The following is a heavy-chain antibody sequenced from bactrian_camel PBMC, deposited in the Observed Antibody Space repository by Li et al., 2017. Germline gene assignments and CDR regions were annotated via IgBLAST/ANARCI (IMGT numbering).Heavy chain of an antibody. CDR2: IYGRGGST. V-gene: IGHV3S40*01. CDR3: AADPKAYLLLHEADYKY. Sequence: DVQLVESGGGSVQPGGSLRLSCAASGYTYSSNCVAWFRQAPGKEREEVAAIYGRGGSTAYADSVKGRFTISRDNAKNTVYLQMNSLKPEDTAMYYCAADPKAYLLLHEADYKYWGQGTQVTVS. J-gene: IGHJ4*01. CDR1: GYTYSSNC. D-gene: IGHD2*01.